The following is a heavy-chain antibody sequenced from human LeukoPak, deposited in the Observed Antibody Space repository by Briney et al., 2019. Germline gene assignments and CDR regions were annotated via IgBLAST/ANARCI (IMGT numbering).Heavy chain of an antibody. D-gene: IGHD4-11*01. Sequence: GGSLRLSCEASGFTFSTNGRNWAGRAQGRGLEWVSSISAASNYIYYADSVKGRFTISRDNAKNSLYLQMNSLRAEDTAVYYCARERLPDDYWGQGTLVTVSS. CDR2: ISAASNYI. V-gene: IGHV3-21*01. J-gene: IGHJ4*02. CDR3: ARERLPDDY. CDR1: GFTFSTNG.